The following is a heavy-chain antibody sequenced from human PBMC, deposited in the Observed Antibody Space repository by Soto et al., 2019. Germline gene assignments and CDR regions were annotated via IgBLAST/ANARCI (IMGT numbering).Heavy chain of an antibody. J-gene: IGHJ4*02. CDR3: ARLATATPPYYFDY. V-gene: IGHV1-46*01. CDR2: IDPSGRVT. CDR1: GHTLTTYY. Sequence: ASVKVSCKASGHTLTTYYVHWVRQAPGQGLEWMGVIDPSGRVTAYAQNFQGRVTMTRDTSTTTVYMELSSLRSEDTAVYYCARLATATPPYYFDYWGQGTLVTVSS.